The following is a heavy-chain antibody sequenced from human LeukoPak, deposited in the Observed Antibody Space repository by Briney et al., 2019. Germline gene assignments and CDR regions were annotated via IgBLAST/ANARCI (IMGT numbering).Heavy chain of an antibody. D-gene: IGHD3-22*01. CDR1: GFTFSNAW. V-gene: IGHV3-15*01. J-gene: IGHJ4*02. CDR2: IKSKTDGGTT. Sequence: GGSLRLSCAASGFTFSNAWMSWVRQAPGKGLEWVGRIKSKTDGGTTDYAAPVKGRFTISRDDSKNTLYLQMNSLKTEDTAVYYCTTEFYSSGTKYRYWGQGTLVTVSS. CDR3: TTEFYSSGTKYRY.